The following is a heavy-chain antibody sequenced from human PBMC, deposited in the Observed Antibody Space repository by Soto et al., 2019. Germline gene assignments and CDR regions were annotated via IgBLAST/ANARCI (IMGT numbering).Heavy chain of an antibody. Sequence: GGSLRLSCAASGFTFSSYGMHWVRQAPGKGLEWVAVISYDGSNKYYADSVKGRFTISRDNSKNTLYLQMNCLRAEDTAVYYFAKDRHDFWSGYDYFDFWGQGTLVTVSS. D-gene: IGHD3-3*01. CDR1: GFTFSSYG. J-gene: IGHJ4*02. CDR3: AKDRHDFWSGYDYFDF. V-gene: IGHV3-30*18. CDR2: ISYDGSNK.